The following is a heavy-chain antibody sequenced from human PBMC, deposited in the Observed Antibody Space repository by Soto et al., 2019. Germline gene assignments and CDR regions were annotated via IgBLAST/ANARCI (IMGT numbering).Heavy chain of an antibody. Sequence: SVKVSCKASGGTFSSYAISWVRQAPGQGLEWMGGIIPIFGTANYAQKFQGRVTITADESTSTAYMELSSLRSEDTAVYYCARGRWGEDTAMAQDDYYYYGMDVWGQGTTVTAP. V-gene: IGHV1-69*13. D-gene: IGHD5-18*01. J-gene: IGHJ6*02. CDR1: GGTFSSYA. CDR3: ARGRWGEDTAMAQDDYYYYGMDV. CDR2: IIPIFGTA.